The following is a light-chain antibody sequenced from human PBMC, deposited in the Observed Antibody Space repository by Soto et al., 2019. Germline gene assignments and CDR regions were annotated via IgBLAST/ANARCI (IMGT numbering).Light chain of an antibody. J-gene: IGLJ3*02. CDR1: SSNIGAGYN. CDR3: QSFDLSVSWV. CDR2: HST. V-gene: IGLV1-40*01. Sequence: QSVLTQPPSVSGAPGQRVTISCTGSSSNIGAGYNVQWYQQLPGTAPKLFIYHSTNRPSGVPDRFSASKSGTSASLTITGLHAEDEADYYCQSFDLSVSWVFGGGTKLTVL.